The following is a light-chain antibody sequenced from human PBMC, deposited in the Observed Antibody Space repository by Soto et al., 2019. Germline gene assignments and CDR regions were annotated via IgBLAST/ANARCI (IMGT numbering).Light chain of an antibody. Sequence: FMLTQPHSVSESPGKTVTISCTRSSGSIASNYVQWYQQRPGSAPTTVIYEDNQRPSGVPDRFSGSIDSSSNSASLTISGLKTEGEADYYCQSYDSSKEVFGGGTKLTVL. J-gene: IGLJ3*02. CDR2: EDN. CDR3: QSYDSSKEV. CDR1: SGSIASNY. V-gene: IGLV6-57*03.